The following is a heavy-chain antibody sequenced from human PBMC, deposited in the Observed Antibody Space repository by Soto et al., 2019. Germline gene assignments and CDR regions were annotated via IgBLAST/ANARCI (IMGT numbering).Heavy chain of an antibody. D-gene: IGHD2-15*01. CDR2: IYWDDDK. V-gene: IGHV2-5*02. CDR1: GFSLSTSGVG. Sequence: QITLKESGPTLVKPTQTLTLTCTFSGFSLSTSGVGVGWIRQPPGKALEWLALIYWDDDKRYSPSLKSRLTITKDTSKNQVVLTMTNMDPVDTATYYCAPLSPLGYCSGGSCYDWFDPWGQGTLVTVSS. CDR3: APLSPLGYCSGGSCYDWFDP. J-gene: IGHJ5*02.